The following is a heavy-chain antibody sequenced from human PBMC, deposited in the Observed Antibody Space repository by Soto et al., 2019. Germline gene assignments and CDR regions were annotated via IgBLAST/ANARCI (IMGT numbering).Heavy chain of an antibody. D-gene: IGHD5-18*01. CDR1: VGSMGSSNW. V-gene: IGHV4-4*02. CDR3: ACIFSGGYSYGFYYYGMDV. J-gene: IGHJ6*02. CDR2: SYHSGST. Sequence: SQSCSVCVGSMGSSNWCSRVRHPPGKGLEWIGESYHSGSTHYNPSLKSRVTISVDKSKNQFSLKLSSVTAADTAVYYCACIFSGGYSYGFYYYGMDVWGQGTTVT.